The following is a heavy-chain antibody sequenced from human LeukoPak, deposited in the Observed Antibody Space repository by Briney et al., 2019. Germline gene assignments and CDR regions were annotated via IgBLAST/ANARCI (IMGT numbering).Heavy chain of an antibody. V-gene: IGHV3-33*06. CDR3: AKDPYYGSGSYYLGY. J-gene: IGHJ4*02. Sequence: GRFLRLSCAASGFTFSSYGMHWVRQAPGKGLEWVAVIWYDGSNKYYADSVKGRFTISRDNSKNTLYLQMNSLRAEDTAVYYCAKDPYYGSGSYYLGYWGQGTLVTVSS. CDR2: IWYDGSNK. D-gene: IGHD3-10*01. CDR1: GFTFSSYG.